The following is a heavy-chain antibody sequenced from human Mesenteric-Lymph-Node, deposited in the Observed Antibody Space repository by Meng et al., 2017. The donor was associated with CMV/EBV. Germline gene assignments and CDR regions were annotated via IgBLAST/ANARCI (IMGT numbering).Heavy chain of an antibody. CDR3: ARGLAGDAFDI. D-gene: IGHD6-19*01. CDR2: INSDGSST. Sequence: SCAAAGFTFSSYWMQWVRQAPGKGLVWVSRINSDGSSTSYADSVKGRFTISRDNAKNTLYLQMNSLRAEDTAVYYCARGLAGDAFDIWGQGTMVTVSS. J-gene: IGHJ3*02. V-gene: IGHV3-74*01. CDR1: GFTFSSYW.